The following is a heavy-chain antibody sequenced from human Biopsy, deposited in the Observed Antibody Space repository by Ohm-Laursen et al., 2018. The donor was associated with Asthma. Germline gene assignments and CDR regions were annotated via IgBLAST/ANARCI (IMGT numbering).Heavy chain of an antibody. Sequence: SSVKVSCKAHGDILSSFGIKWVRKAPGQGLEWMGGVIPIYGTTHTAQKFQGRVTMTRDTSISTAYMEVSRLRSDDTAVYYCARAGALIVGATMGYWGQGTLVTVSS. J-gene: IGHJ4*02. CDR1: GDILSSFG. CDR3: ARAGALIVGATMGY. V-gene: IGHV1-69*05. CDR2: VIPIYGTT. D-gene: IGHD1-26*01.